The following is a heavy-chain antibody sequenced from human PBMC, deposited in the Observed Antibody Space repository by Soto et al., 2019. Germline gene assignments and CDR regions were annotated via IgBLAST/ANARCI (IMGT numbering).Heavy chain of an antibody. Sequence: GGSLRLSCAASGFAFDNYAMIWVRQAPEKGLKWVSGISGSGGTTYYADSVKDRFTISRDNSKNTVFLQMNSLRDEDTAVYYCAKSKTDLRVTVFGLFIVSDFWGQGSLVTVSS. D-gene: IGHD3-3*01. CDR3: AKSKTDLRVTVFGLFIVSDF. CDR1: GFAFDNYA. J-gene: IGHJ4*02. CDR2: ISGSGGTT. V-gene: IGHV3-23*01.